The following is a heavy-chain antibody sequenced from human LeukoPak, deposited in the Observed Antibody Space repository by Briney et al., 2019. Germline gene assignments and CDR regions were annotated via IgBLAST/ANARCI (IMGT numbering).Heavy chain of an antibody. J-gene: IGHJ4*02. CDR3: ARAKRYSYVDY. CDR1: GFSVSSNY. Sequence: PGGSLRLSCAASGFSVSSNYMTWVRQAPGKGLEWVSVLYSGGSTYYADSVKGRFTISRDNAKNSLYLQMNSLRAEDTAVYYCARAKRYSYVDYWGQGTLVTVSS. V-gene: IGHV3-53*01. D-gene: IGHD5-18*01. CDR2: LYSGGST.